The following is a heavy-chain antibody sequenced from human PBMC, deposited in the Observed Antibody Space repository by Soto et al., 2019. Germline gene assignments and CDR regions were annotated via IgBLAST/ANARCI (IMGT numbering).Heavy chain of an antibody. CDR3: ARDNAIAAPNFWYGMDV. CDR2: ISAYNGNT. J-gene: IGHJ6*02. CDR1: GYTFTSYG. V-gene: IGHV1-18*01. Sequence: QVQLVQYGAEVKKPGASVKVSCKASGYTFTSYGISWVRQAPGQGLEWMGWISAYNGNTNYAQKLQGRVTMTTDTSTSTAYMELRSLRSDDTAVYYCARDNAIAAPNFWYGMDVWGQGTTVTVSS. D-gene: IGHD6-6*01.